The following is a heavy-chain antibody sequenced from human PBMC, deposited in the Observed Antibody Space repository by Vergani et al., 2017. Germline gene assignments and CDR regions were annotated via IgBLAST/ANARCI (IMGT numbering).Heavy chain of an antibody. CDR2: IQFDGSNQ. Sequence: QVHLVESGGGVVQRGGSLRLSCATSGFTLSNYDMQWIRQGPGKGLEFVAFIQFDGSNQYYSDSVKGRFTLSRDFYKTTLYLQMNSLRTDDTATYYCAKHFRGWGIDYWGQGTQVIVSS. V-gene: IGHV3-30*02. D-gene: IGHD3-16*01. CDR1: GFTLSNYD. CDR3: AKHFRGWGIDY. J-gene: IGHJ4*02.